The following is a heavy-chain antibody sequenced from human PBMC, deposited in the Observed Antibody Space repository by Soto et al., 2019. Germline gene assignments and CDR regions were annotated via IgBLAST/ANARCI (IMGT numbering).Heavy chain of an antibody. V-gene: IGHV1-58*02. Sequence: GASAEIASKSSRYTVTISAIHGVRKTRGQRLEWIGWIVVGSGNIRYAQKFQERVTITRDMSATTAYMELSSLRSEDTAVYYYAARSGYYTAYYYMYGWGYGTTLTVSS. CDR2: IVVGSGNI. CDR3: AARSGYYTAYYYMYG. J-gene: IGHJ6*03. D-gene: IGHD3-3*01. CDR1: RYTVTISA.